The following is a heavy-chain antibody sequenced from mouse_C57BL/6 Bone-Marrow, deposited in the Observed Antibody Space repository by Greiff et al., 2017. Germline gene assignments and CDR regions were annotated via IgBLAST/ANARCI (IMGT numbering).Heavy chain of an antibody. CDR3: ASYYYGSFDY. V-gene: IGHV5-12*01. J-gene: IGHJ2*01. CDR1: GFTFSDYY. CDR2: ISNGGGST. D-gene: IGHD1-1*01. Sequence: EVQGVESGGGLVQPGGSLKLSCAASGFTFSDYYMYWVRQTPEKRLEWVAYISNGGGSTYYPDTVKGRFTISRDNAKNTLYLQMSRLKSEDTAMYYCASYYYGSFDYWGQGTTLTVSS.